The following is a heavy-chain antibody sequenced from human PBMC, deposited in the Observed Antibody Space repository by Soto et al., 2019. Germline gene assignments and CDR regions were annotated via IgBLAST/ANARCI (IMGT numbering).Heavy chain of an antibody. J-gene: IGHJ4*02. Sequence: QVTLKESGPVLVKPTETLTLTCSVSGFSLSKARMGVRWIRQPPGKALEWLAHIFWNDERSYNTSLKSRLTIARDTSKSQVVLTMTNVDPVDTGTYFCALALRAGLPIYYFDSWGQGTLVTVSS. CDR2: IFWNDER. CDR3: ALALRAGLPIYYFDS. V-gene: IGHV2-26*01. CDR1: GFSLSKARMG.